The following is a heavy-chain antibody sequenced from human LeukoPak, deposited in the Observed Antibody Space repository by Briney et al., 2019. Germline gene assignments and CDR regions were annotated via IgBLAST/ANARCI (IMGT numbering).Heavy chain of an antibody. CDR2: IWYDGHNK. V-gene: IGHV3-33*01. J-gene: IGHJ4*02. D-gene: IGHD6-19*01. CDR1: GFTFSKYG. CDR3: AREWGLIAVAGGPGY. Sequence: GGSLRLSCVASGFTFSKYGMHWVRRAPGKGLEWLAIIWYDGHNKYYADSVKGRFTISRDDSKNTLFLEMTDLRAEDTAVYYCAREWGLIAVAGGPGYWGQGALVTVSS.